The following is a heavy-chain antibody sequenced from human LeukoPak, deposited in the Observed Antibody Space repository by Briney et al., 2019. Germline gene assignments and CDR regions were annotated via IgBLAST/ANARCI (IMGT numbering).Heavy chain of an antibody. V-gene: IGHV1-69*02. D-gene: IGHD3-22*01. CDR1: GGTFSSYT. CDR3: ARHYDSSGYPLDY. Sequence: ASVKVSCKASGGTFSSYTISWVRQAPGQGLEWMGRIIPILGIANYAQKFQGRVTITADKSTGTAYMELSSLRSEDTAVYYCARHYDSSGYPLDYWGQGTLVTVSS. CDR2: IIPILGIA. J-gene: IGHJ4*02.